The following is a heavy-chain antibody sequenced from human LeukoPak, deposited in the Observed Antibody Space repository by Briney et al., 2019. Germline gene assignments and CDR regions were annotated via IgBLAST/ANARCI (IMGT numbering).Heavy chain of an antibody. CDR3: ARDRMAVADPFDY. CDR2: IWYDGSNK. J-gene: IGHJ4*02. V-gene: IGHV3-33*01. Sequence: GGSLRLSCAASGFTFSSYGMHWVRQAPGKGLEWVAVIWYDGSNKYYADSVKGRLTISRDNSKNTLYLQMNSLRAEDTAVYYCARDRMAVADPFDYWGQGTLVTVSS. CDR1: GFTFSSYG. D-gene: IGHD6-19*01.